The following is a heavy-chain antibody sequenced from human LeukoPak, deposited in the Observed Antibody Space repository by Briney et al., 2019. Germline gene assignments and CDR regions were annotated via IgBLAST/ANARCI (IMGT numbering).Heavy chain of an antibody. Sequence: SVKVSCKASGGTFSSYAISWVRQAPGQGLEWMGGIIPIFGTANYAQKFQGRVTITAGESTSTAYMELSSLRSEDTAVYYCASVYCSGGSCYENWGQGTLVTVSS. CDR1: GGTFSSYA. CDR3: ASVYCSGGSCYEN. CDR2: IIPIFGTA. J-gene: IGHJ4*02. D-gene: IGHD2-15*01. V-gene: IGHV1-69*01.